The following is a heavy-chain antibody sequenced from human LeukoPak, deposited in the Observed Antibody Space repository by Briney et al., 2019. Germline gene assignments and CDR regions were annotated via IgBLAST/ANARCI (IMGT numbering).Heavy chain of an antibody. CDR1: GFTFNNYE. CDR3: ARDPAILGYCSCGSCYPRY. D-gene: IGHD2-15*01. J-gene: IGHJ4*02. Sequence: GGALRLSCVASGFTFNNYEMNLVRQAPGKGLEWVSFISSSCMSIYYAYSVKIRFTISRDNAKNSLYLQMNSLRAEHTAVYYCARDPAILGYCSCGSCYPRYWGQGTLVTVSS. V-gene: IGHV3-48*03. CDR2: ISSSCMSI.